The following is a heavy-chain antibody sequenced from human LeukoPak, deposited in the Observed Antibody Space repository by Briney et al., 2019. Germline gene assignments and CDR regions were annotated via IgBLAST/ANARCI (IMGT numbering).Heavy chain of an antibody. V-gene: IGHV4-59*01. CDR2: MYYSGST. J-gene: IGHJ4*02. Sequence: PSETLSLTCTVSGGSISSYYWSWIRQPPGKGLEWIGYMYYSGSTNYNPSLKSRVTISVDTSKNQFSLKLSSVTAADTAVYYCARARAYCGGDCYPLDFDYWGQGTLVTVSS. CDR1: GGSISSYY. CDR3: ARARAYCGGDCYPLDFDY. D-gene: IGHD2-21*02.